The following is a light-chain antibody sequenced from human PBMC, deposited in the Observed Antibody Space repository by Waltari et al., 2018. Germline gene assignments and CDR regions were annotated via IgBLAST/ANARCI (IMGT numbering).Light chain of an antibody. CDR1: QSVSSY. J-gene: IGKJ5*01. V-gene: IGKV3-11*01. CDR3: HQRSNGPMT. Sequence: IVLPQSPATLSLSPGARATLPCRASQSVSSYLVWYQQKPGQTPRLLIYGASNRATGIPARFSGSGSGTDFTLTISSLESEDFAVYYCHQRSNGPMTFGQGTRLEIK. CDR2: GAS.